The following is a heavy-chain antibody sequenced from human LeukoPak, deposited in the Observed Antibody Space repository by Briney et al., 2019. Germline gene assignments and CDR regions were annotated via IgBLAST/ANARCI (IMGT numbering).Heavy chain of an antibody. CDR1: GFTFSSYG. V-gene: IGHV3-33*01. CDR2: IWFDGSNE. CDR3: AAGGTYYYNSSGYLYEP. J-gene: IGHJ5*02. Sequence: GRSLRLSCAASGFTFSSYGMHWVRQAPGKGLEWVAVIWFDGSNEYYADSVKGRFITSRDNSKNTLYLQMNSLRAEDTAVYYCAAGGTYYYNSSGYLYEPWGQGTLVTVSS. D-gene: IGHD3-22*01.